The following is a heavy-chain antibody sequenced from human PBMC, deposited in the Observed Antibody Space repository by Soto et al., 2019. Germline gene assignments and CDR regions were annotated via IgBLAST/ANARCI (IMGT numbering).Heavy chain of an antibody. Sequence: EVQVVESGGGLVQPGGSLRLSCAASGFTVSSNYMSWVRKAPGKGLEWVSIIYSGGGTSYADSVKGRFTVSRDNSKNTLYLQMNSLRVEDTAVYYCARASSSSGRHCDYWGQGTLVTVSS. CDR3: ARASSSSGRHCDY. D-gene: IGHD6-13*01. V-gene: IGHV3-66*01. CDR2: IYSGGGT. J-gene: IGHJ4*02. CDR1: GFTVSSNY.